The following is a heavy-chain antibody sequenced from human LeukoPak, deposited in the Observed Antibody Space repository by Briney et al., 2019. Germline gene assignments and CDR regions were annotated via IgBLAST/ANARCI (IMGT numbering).Heavy chain of an antibody. Sequence: GGSLRLSCSASGFTFSSYAMHWVRQAPGKGLEYVSAISSNGGSTYYADSVKGQFTISRDNSKNTLYLQMKILRAEDTAVYYCARARDNYDISGFSSLDYWGQGTLATVSS. CDR2: ISSNGGST. CDR1: GFTFSSYA. CDR3: ARARDNYDISGFSSLDY. J-gene: IGHJ4*02. V-gene: IGHV3-64*04. D-gene: IGHD3-22*01.